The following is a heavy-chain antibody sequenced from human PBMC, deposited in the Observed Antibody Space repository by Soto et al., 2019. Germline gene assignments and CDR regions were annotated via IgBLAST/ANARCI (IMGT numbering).Heavy chain of an antibody. J-gene: IGHJ4*02. Sequence: EVQLVESGGGLVQPGRSLRLSCAASGFTFDDYAMHWVRQAPGKGLEWVSTITWNSGRIAYADSVKGRFTISRDNAKSSLYLQMNSLRAEDTALYYCAKDLYGSGSPTPDYWGPGTLVIVSS. CDR2: ITWNSGRI. D-gene: IGHD3-10*01. CDR1: GFTFDDYA. CDR3: AKDLYGSGSPTPDY. V-gene: IGHV3-9*01.